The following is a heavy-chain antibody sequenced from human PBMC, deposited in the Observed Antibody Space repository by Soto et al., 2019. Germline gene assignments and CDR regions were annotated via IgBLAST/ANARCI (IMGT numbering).Heavy chain of an antibody. CDR1: GYTFTNFW. CDR3: ARPPDVHNPYYFDY. J-gene: IGHJ4*02. V-gene: IGHV5-51*01. CDR2: IYPGDSDT. Sequence: AESLKISCKGSGYTFTNFWIGWVRQMPGKGLEWMGIIYPGDSDTKYSPSFQGQVTISADKSISTTYLQWSSLKASDTAMYYCARPPDVHNPYYFDYWGQGTLVTVSS. D-gene: IGHD1-1*01.